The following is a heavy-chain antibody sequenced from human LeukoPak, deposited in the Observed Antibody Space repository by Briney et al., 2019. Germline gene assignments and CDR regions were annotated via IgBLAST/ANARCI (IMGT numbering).Heavy chain of an antibody. V-gene: IGHV3-53*01. CDR1: GFTVSSNY. CDR3: ARSGLTCSGGSCYGDDY. J-gene: IGHJ4*02. D-gene: IGHD2-15*01. CDR2: IYSGGST. Sequence: PGGSLRLSCADSGFTVSSNYMSWVRQAPGKGLEWVSVIYSGGSTYYADSVKGRFTISRDNSKNTLYLQMNSLRAEDTAVYYCARSGLTCSGGSCYGDDYWGQGTLVTVSS.